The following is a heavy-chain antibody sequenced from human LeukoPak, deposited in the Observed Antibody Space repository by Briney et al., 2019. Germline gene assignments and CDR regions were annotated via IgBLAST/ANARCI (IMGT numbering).Heavy chain of an antibody. CDR3: AKDFSDSTGYYNWFDT. CDR2: ISGGGAAT. Sequence: PGGSLRLSCAASGSAFSSYAMTWVRQAPGKGLEWVSGISGGGAATYYADSVKGRFTISRDNSKNTLYLQMNSLRAEDTAVYYCAKDFSDSTGYYNWFDTWGQGTLVTVSS. CDR1: GSAFSSYA. D-gene: IGHD3-22*01. J-gene: IGHJ5*02. V-gene: IGHV3-23*01.